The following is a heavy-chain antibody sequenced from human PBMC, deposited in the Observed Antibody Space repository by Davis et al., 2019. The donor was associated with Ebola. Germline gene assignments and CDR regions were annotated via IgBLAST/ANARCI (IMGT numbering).Heavy chain of an antibody. V-gene: IGHV1-69*13. D-gene: IGHD2-15*01. Sequence: SVKVSCKAVGGTLTSYAMTWVRQAPGQGLEWMGGTIPVFRTANYAQKFQGRVTITADESTRTAYMELSGLRSEDTAVYYCAHLGPQRYCSGGGCHGYLDYWGQGTLVIVSS. CDR2: TIPVFRTA. CDR1: GGTLTSYA. J-gene: IGHJ4*02. CDR3: AHLGPQRYCSGGGCHGYLDY.